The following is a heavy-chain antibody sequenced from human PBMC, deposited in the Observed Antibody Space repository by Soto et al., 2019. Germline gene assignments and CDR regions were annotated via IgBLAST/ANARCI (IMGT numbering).Heavy chain of an antibody. Sequence: QVQLVESGGGVVQPGGSLRLSCAASGFTFSTYGMHWVRQAPGKGLEWVALISDDGSKKYYIDSVKGRFTISRDNAKNSLYLQMNSLRAEDTAVYYCARVQAGPFDYWGQGTLVTVSS. CDR2: ISDDGSKK. D-gene: IGHD3-10*01. J-gene: IGHJ4*02. CDR3: ARVQAGPFDY. V-gene: IGHV3-30*03. CDR1: GFTFSTYG.